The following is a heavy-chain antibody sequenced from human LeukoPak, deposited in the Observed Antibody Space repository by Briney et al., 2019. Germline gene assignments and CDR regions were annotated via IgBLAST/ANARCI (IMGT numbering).Heavy chain of an antibody. J-gene: IGHJ6*03. V-gene: IGHV1-2*02. D-gene: IGHD3-9*01. CDR1: GHTSTGQY. Sequence: ASVKVSCKASGHTSTGQYIHWVRQAPGQGLEWMGWINPKNGGRNYAQKFQGRVTMTRHTSISTAYMELSRLRFDDTAVYYCASISRYDILTGYKYYYYYYMDVWGKGTTVTVSS. CDR3: ASISRYDILTGYKYYYYYYMDV. CDR2: INPKNGGR.